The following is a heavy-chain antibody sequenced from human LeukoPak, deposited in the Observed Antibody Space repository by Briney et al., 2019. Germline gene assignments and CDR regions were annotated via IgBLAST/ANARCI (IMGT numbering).Heavy chain of an antibody. CDR2: IRSKANSYAT. CDR1: GFSFSDSS. V-gene: IGHV3-73*01. D-gene: IGHD6-19*01. CDR3: TRRVGQWLSRFDY. Sequence: TGGSPKLSCAVSGFSFSDSSIHWVRQASGKGLEWVGHIRSKANSYATAYAASVKGRFTISRDDSKNTAYLYMSSLKTEDTAVYYCTRRVGQWLSRFDYWGQGTLVTVSS. J-gene: IGHJ4*02.